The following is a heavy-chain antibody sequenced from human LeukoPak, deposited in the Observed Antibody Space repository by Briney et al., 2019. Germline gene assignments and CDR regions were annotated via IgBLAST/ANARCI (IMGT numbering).Heavy chain of an antibody. Sequence: TGGSLRLSCAASGFTVSSNYMSWVRQAPGKGLGWVSVIYSGGSAYYADSVKGRFTISRDNSKNTLYLQMNSLRAEDTAIYYCAKGTDGWLHPGGLDYWGQGTLVTVSS. CDR2: IYSGGSA. V-gene: IGHV3-53*01. CDR1: GFTVSSNY. CDR3: AKGTDGWLHPGGLDY. D-gene: IGHD5-12*01. J-gene: IGHJ4*02.